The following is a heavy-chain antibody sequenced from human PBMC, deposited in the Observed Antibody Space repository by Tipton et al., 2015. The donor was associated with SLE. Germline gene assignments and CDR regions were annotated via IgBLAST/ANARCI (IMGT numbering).Heavy chain of an antibody. CDR2: IRNGGGKSDGKT. Sequence: AASGFSFSTYGVAWVRQPPGKGLQWVSTIRNGGGKSDGKTYYAESVRGRFTISRDTSKNRIYLQMDSLRAEDTALYYCAKGKRTIYDHDAYDMWGQGTVVTVSS. CDR3: AKGKRTIYDHDAYDM. J-gene: IGHJ3*02. CDR1: GFSFSTYG. D-gene: IGHD3-3*01. V-gene: IGHV3-23*01.